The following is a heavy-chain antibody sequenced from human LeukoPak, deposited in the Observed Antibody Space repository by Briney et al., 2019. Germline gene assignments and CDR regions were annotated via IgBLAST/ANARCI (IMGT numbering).Heavy chain of an antibody. CDR1: GYTFTSYG. V-gene: IGHV1-18*01. D-gene: IGHD6-19*01. CDR3: ARVGDSSGWYWGHAWFDP. Sequence: GASVKVSCKASGYTFTSYGISWVRQAPGQGLEWMGWISAYNGNTNYAQKLQGRVTMTTDTSTSTAYMELRSLRSDDTAVYYCARVGDSSGWYWGHAWFDPWGQGTLVTVSS. CDR2: ISAYNGNT. J-gene: IGHJ5*02.